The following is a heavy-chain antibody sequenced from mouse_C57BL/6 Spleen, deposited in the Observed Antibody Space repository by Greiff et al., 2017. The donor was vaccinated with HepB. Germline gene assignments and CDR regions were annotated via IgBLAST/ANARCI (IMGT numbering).Heavy chain of an antibody. J-gene: IGHJ4*01. CDR2: IYPGSGST. Sequence: QVQLQQPGAELVKPGASVKMSCKASGYTFTSYWITWVKQRPGQGLEWIGDIYPGSGSTNYNEKFKSKATLTVDTSSSTAYMQLSSLTSEDSAVYYCARTYYYGRSTYAMDYWGQGTSVTVSS. CDR1: GYTFTSYW. V-gene: IGHV1-55*01. CDR3: ARTYYYGRSTYAMDY. D-gene: IGHD1-1*01.